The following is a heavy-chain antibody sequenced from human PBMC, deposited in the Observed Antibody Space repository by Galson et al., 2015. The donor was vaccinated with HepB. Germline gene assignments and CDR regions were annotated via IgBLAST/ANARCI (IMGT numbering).Heavy chain of an antibody. CDR2: ISSSSSTI. Sequence: SLRLSCAASGFTFSSYSMNWVRQAPGKGLEWVSYISSSSSTIYYADSVKGRFTISRDNAKNSLYPQMNSLRDEDTAVYYCARDMRIAVAGTFYYYGMDVWGQGTTVTVSS. V-gene: IGHV3-48*02. J-gene: IGHJ6*02. D-gene: IGHD6-19*01. CDR1: GFTFSSYS. CDR3: ARDMRIAVAGTFYYYGMDV.